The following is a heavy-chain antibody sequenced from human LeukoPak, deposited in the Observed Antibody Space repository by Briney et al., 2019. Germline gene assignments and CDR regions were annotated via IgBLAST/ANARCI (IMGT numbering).Heavy chain of an antibody. V-gene: IGHV3-73*01. Sequence: PGESLRLSCAASGFIFSGSAMHWVRQASGKGLEWVGRIRSKANSYATGYAASVKGRFTISRDDSKNMAYLQMNSLKIEDTAVYYCSSLEAGYSSGWYGGNYWGQGTLVTVSS. CDR2: IRSKANSYAT. J-gene: IGHJ4*02. CDR3: SSLEAGYSSGWYGGNY. D-gene: IGHD6-19*01. CDR1: GFIFSGSA.